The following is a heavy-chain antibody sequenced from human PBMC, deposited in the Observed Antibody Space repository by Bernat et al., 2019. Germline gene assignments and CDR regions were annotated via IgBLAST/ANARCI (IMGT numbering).Heavy chain of an antibody. CDR2: IWYDGSNK. CDR1: GFTFSSYG. Sequence: QVQLVESGGGVVQPGRSLRLSCAASGFTFSSYGMHWVRQAPGKGLEWVAVIWYDGSNKYYADSVKDRFTISRDNSKNTLYLQMNSLRAEDTAVYYCARDGLREDIVVVPAATGLDYYGMDVWGQGTTVTVSS. CDR3: ARDGLREDIVVVPAATGLDYYGMDV. V-gene: IGHV3-33*01. J-gene: IGHJ6*02. D-gene: IGHD2-2*01.